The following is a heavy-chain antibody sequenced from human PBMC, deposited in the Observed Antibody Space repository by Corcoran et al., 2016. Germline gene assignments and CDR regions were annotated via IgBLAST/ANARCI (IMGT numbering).Heavy chain of an antibody. J-gene: IGHJ6*02. CDR2: IIPIFGTA. CDR3: ASRVSNYDPTYYYYYGMDV. CDR1: GGTFSSYA. Sequence: QVQLVQSGAEVKKPGSSVKVSCKASGGTFSSYAISWVRQAPGQGLEWMGGIIPIFGTANYAQKFQGRVTITADKSTSTAYMELSSLRSEDTAVYYCASRVSNYDPTYYYYYGMDVWGQGTTVTVSS. D-gene: IGHD4-4*01. V-gene: IGHV1-69*06.